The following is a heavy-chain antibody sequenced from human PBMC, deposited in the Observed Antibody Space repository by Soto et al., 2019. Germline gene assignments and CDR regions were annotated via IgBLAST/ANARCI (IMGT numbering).Heavy chain of an antibody. J-gene: IGHJ4*02. D-gene: IGHD3-9*01. V-gene: IGHV3-43*01. Sequence: ESVGVVVQPGGSLRLSCAASGFTFDDFSMHWVRQAPGKGLEWVSLIGRDGIYTYYADSVKGRFTISRDNSQNSLYLQMTSLTTEDTAFYFCAKEKHDASLTSFDYWGQGTLVTVSS. CDR1: GFTFDDFS. CDR3: AKEKHDASLTSFDY. CDR2: IGRDGIYT.